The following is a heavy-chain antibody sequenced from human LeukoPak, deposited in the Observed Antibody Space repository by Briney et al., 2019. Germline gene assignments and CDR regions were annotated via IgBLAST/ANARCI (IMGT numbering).Heavy chain of an antibody. J-gene: IGHJ6*03. CDR2: ISYDGSNK. CDR3: ARDRGVVAGLDYYMDV. CDR1: GFTFSSYA. Sequence: GGSLRLSCAASGFTFSSYAMHWVRQTPGKGLEWVAVISYDGSNKYYADSVKGRSTISRDNSKNTLYLQMNSLRAEDTAVYYCARDRGVVAGLDYYMDVWGKGTTATVSS. V-gene: IGHV3-30*04. D-gene: IGHD2-15*01.